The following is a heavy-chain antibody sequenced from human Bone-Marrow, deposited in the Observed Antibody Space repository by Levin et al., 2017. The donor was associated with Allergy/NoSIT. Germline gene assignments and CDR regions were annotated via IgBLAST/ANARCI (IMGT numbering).Heavy chain of an antibody. J-gene: IGHJ5*02. CDR1: GFIFSHSA. Sequence: PGGSLRLSCAASGFIFSHSAMNWVRQSPEKGLEWVSYIGSGGDIIYYADSVKGRFTISRDNSKNSLYLQMNGLRVEDTAIYYCARDHDFGSSWYFWFDPWGQGTLVTVSS. CDR2: IGSGGDII. D-gene: IGHD6-13*01. CDR3: ARDHDFGSSWYFWFDP. V-gene: IGHV3-48*03.